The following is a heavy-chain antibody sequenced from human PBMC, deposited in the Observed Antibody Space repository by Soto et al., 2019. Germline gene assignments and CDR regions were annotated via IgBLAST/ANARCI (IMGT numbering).Heavy chain of an antibody. V-gene: IGHV3-48*01. J-gene: IGHJ4*02. D-gene: IGHD6-6*01. CDR3: ARHEKGIAARRPPNQIDY. Sequence: GGSLSLSCAASGFTFSTHSMNWVRQAPGKGLEWVSYISSGSNTIYYADSVKGRFTISRDNAKNSLYLQMNSLRVEDTAVYYCARHEKGIAARRPPNQIDYWGQGTLVTVSS. CDR1: GFTFSTHS. CDR2: ISSGSNTI.